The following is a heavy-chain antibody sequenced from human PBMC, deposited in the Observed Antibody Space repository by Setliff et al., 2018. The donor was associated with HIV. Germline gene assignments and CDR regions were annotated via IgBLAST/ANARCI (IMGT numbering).Heavy chain of an antibody. CDR1: GFTFSSYA. D-gene: IGHD5-18*01. CDR2: ITSSGST. J-gene: IGHJ4*02. Sequence: GESLKISCAASGFTFSSYAMSWVRQTPEKGLEWVSIITSSGSTYYADSAKGRFIISRDNSQNTLYLQMNSLRADDTAIYYCAKGFRPVDTALVSGPTYWGQGIRVTVSS. V-gene: IGHV3-23*01. CDR3: AKGFRPVDTALVSGPTY.